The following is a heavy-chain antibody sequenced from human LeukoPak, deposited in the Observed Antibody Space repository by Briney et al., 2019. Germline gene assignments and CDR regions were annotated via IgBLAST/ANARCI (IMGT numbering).Heavy chain of an antibody. D-gene: IGHD5-24*01. Sequence: SGTLSLTCAVYGGSFSGYYWSWIRQPPGKGLEWIGEINHSGSTNYNPSLKSRVTISVDTSKNQFSLKLSSVTAADTAVYYCARSRWLQPYDYWGQGTLVTVSS. CDR2: INHSGST. J-gene: IGHJ4*02. CDR3: ARSRWLQPYDY. V-gene: IGHV4-34*01. CDR1: GGSFSGYY.